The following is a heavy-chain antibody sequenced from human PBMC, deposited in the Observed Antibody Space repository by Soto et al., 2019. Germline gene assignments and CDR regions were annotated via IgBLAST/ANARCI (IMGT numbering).Heavy chain of an antibody. V-gene: IGHV2-5*01. CDR3: ARGIATLPVFAFDI. D-gene: IGHD6-6*01. J-gene: IGHJ3*02. CDR2: IYWSGDE. Sequence: QGTLKESGPTLVKPTQTLTLTCSFSGFSLSTSGVGVGWIRQSPGKAPEWLALIYWSGDEHYRPSLKSRLSILKDTSKNHVVLIMTDMDPVDTVTYYCARGIATLPVFAFDIWGQGTMVTVSS. CDR1: GFSLSTSGVG.